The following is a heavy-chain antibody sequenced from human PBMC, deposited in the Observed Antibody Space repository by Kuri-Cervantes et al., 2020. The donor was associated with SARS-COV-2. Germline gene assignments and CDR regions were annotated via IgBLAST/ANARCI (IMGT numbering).Heavy chain of an antibody. D-gene: IGHD2-15*01. V-gene: IGHV3-30*02. CDR3: AKVDYCSGGSCYPGGAFDI. CDR1: SSYY. CDR2: IRYDGSNK. Sequence: SSYYWGWIRQPPGKGLEWVAFIRYDGSNKYYADSVKGRFTISRDNSKNTLYLQMNSLRAEDTAVYYCAKVDYCSGGSCYPGGAFDIWGQGTMVTVSS. J-gene: IGHJ3*02.